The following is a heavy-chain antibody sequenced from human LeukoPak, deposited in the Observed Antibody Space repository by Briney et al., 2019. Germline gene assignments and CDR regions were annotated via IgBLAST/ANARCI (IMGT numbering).Heavy chain of an antibody. CDR1: GFTFSSYA. CDR2: ISGSGGST. D-gene: IGHD6-25*01. Sequence: PGGSLRLSCAASGFTFSSYAMSWVRQAPGKGLEWVSAISGSGGSTYYADSVKGRFTISRDNSKNTLYLQMNSLRAEDTAVYYCAKGPRPRDKAAHFDYWGQGTLVTVSS. CDR3: AKGPRPRDKAAHFDY. V-gene: IGHV3-23*01. J-gene: IGHJ4*02.